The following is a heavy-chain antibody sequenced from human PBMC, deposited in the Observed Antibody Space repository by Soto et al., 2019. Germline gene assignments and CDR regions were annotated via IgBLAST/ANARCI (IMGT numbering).Heavy chain of an antibody. CDR1: GGSFSGYY. CDR3: ARTGGMDV. CDR2: INHSGST. J-gene: IGHJ6*02. Sequence: QVQLQQWGAGLLKPSETLSLTCAVYGGSFSGYYWSWLRQPPGQGPEWTGEINHSGSTKYNPSLENRVTIAVDTPKNHFSLKLNSVRAADTAVYYCARTGGMDVWSQGATVTVSS. V-gene: IGHV4-34*01.